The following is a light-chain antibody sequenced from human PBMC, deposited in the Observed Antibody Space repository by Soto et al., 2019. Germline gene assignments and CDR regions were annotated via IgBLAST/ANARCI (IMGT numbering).Light chain of an antibody. CDR3: QQYNNWPLYT. CDR2: DAS. CDR1: QSVSSY. Sequence: EIVLTQSPATLSLSPGERATLSCRASQSVSSYLAWYQQKPGQAPRLLIYDASNTATGIPARFSGSGSGTDFTLTISSLEPEDFAVYYCQQYNNWPLYTFGQGTKLEIK. V-gene: IGKV3-11*01. J-gene: IGKJ2*01.